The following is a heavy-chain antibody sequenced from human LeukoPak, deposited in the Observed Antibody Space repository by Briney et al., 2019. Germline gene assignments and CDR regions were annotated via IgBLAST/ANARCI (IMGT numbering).Heavy chain of an antibody. CDR3: AKDFAMIVV. V-gene: IGHV3-7*05. Sequence: GGSLRFSCAASGFTFSSYSMNWVRQAPGKGLEWVANIKQDGSEKYYADSVKGRFTISRDNAKNSLYLQMNSLRAEDTAVYYCAKDFAMIVVWGQGTLVTVSS. CDR2: IKQDGSEK. J-gene: IGHJ4*02. D-gene: IGHD3-22*01. CDR1: GFTFSSYS.